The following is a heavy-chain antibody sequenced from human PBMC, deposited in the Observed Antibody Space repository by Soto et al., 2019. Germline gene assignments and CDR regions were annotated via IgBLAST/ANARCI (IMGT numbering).Heavy chain of an antibody. CDR1: GYTFTSYA. CDR3: AGDVPSPYYYDSSGPPPFDY. Sequence: ASVKVSCKASGYTFTSYAIHWVRQAPGQRLEWMGWITAGSANTAYSQKFQGRLTITGDTSASTAYMELSSLRSEDTAVYYCAGDVPSPYYYDSSGPPPFDYWGQGTLVTVSS. V-gene: IGHV1-3*01. J-gene: IGHJ4*02. CDR2: ITAGSANT. D-gene: IGHD3-22*01.